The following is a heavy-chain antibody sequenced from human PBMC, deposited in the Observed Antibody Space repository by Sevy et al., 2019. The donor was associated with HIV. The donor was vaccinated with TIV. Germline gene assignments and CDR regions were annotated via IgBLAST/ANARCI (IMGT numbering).Heavy chain of an antibody. CDR2: IKQDGSEK. CDR3: ARDLGVITIFDY. D-gene: IGHD3-22*01. V-gene: IGHV3-7*03. J-gene: IGHJ4*02. CDR1: GFTFRSYW. Sequence: GGSLRLSCAASGFTFRSYWMSWVRQAPGKGLEWVANIKQDGSEKYYVDSVKGRFTISRDNAKNSLYLQMNSLRAEDTAVYYCARDLGVITIFDYWGQGTLVTVSS.